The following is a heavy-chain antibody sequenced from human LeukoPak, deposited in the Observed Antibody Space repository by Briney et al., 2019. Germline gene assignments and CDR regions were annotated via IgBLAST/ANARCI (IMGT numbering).Heavy chain of an antibody. V-gene: IGHV3-66*01. CDR1: GFTVSSNY. D-gene: IGHD1-26*01. Sequence: GCSLRLSCPASGFTVSSNYMSWVRQAPGKGLEWVSIIYSSRGTNYADPVKGRFTISSDNSKNTLYLQMNSLRAEDTAMYYCATQWDGGAGAFDTWGQGTMVTVSS. CDR2: IYSSRGT. CDR3: ATQWDGGAGAFDT. J-gene: IGHJ3*02.